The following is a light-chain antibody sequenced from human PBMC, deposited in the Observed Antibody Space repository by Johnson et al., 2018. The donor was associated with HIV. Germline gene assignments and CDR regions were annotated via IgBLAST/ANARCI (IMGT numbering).Light chain of an antibody. Sequence: QSVLTQPPSVSAAPGQKVTISCSGSSSNIGNNYVSWYQQLPGTAPKLLIYDNNKRPSGIPDRFSGSKSGTSATLGITGLQPEDEADYYCGIWDSSLSTGYVFGSGTKVTVL. V-gene: IGLV1-51*01. CDR1: SSNIGNNY. CDR3: GIWDSSLSTGYV. J-gene: IGLJ1*01. CDR2: DNN.